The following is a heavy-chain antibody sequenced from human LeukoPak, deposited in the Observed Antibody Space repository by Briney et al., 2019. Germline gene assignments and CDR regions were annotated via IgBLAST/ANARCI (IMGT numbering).Heavy chain of an antibody. D-gene: IGHD2-2*01. V-gene: IGHV3-11*01. CDR2: ISSSGSTI. CDR1: GFTFSDYY. Sequence: PGGSLRLSCAASGFTFSDYYMSWIRQAPGKGLEWVSYISSSGSTIYHADSVKGRFTISRDNAKNSLYLQMNSLRAEDTAVYYCARGFDIVVVPAAHLDAFDIWGQGTMVTVSS. J-gene: IGHJ3*02. CDR3: ARGFDIVVVPAAHLDAFDI.